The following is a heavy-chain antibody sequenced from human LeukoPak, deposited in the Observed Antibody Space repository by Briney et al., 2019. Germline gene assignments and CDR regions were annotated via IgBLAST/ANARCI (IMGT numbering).Heavy chain of an antibody. Sequence: ASVKVSCKASGYTFTGNHMHWVRQAPGQGLEWMGWINPNSGGTNYAQKFQGRVIMTRDTSISTAYMELSSLRSEDTAVYYCVRDGEVIMKPAASFPYDAFDIWGQGTMVIVRS. J-gene: IGHJ3*02. CDR1: GYTFTGNH. D-gene: IGHD2-2*01. CDR3: VRDGEVIMKPAASFPYDAFDI. V-gene: IGHV1-2*02. CDR2: INPNSGGT.